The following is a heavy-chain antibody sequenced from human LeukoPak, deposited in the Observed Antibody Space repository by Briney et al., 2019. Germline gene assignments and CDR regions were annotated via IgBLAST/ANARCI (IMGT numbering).Heavy chain of an antibody. J-gene: IGHJ4*02. V-gene: IGHV3-7*01. Sequence: GGSLRLSCTASRFTFNNYWMSWVRQAPGKGLEWVANIDQDGSEEYYVDSVKGRFTISRDNAKNTLYLQMNSLRAEDTAVYYCARDRGSGYEPVLDYWGQGTLVTVSS. CDR3: ARDRGSGYEPVLDY. CDR2: IDQDGSEE. CDR1: RFTFNNYW. D-gene: IGHD5-12*01.